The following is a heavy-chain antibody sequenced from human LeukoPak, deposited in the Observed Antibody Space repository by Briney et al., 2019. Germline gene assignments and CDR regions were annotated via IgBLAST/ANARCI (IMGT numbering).Heavy chain of an antibody. Sequence: SQTLSLTCAISGDSVSSNSAAWNWIRQSPSRGLEWLGRTYYRSKWYNDYAVSVKSRITINPDTSKNQFSLQLNSVTPEDTAVYYCARDHPQNTSAYTPRTFDYWGQGTLVTVSS. CDR1: GDSVSSNSAA. CDR2: TYYRSKWYN. V-gene: IGHV6-1*01. D-gene: IGHD2-2*02. J-gene: IGHJ4*02. CDR3: ARDHPQNTSAYTPRTFDY.